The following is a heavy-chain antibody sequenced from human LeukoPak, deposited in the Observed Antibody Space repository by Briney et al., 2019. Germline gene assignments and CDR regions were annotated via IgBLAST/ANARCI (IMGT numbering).Heavy chain of an antibody. CDR2: INHSGST. J-gene: IGHJ4*02. D-gene: IGHD2-2*02. CDR3: ARGDIPDY. CDR1: GGPFSGYY. V-gene: IGHV4-34*01. Sequence: NPSETLSLTCAVYGGPFSGYYWSWIRQPPGKGLEWIGEINHSGSTNYNPSLKSRVTISVDTSKNQFSLKLRSVTTTDTAVYYCARGDIPDYWGQGTLVTVSS.